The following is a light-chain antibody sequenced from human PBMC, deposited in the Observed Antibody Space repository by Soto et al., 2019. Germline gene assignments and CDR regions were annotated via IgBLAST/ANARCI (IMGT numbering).Light chain of an antibody. Sequence: QSALTQPASVSGSPGQSITISCTGTSSDIGGYNYVSWYQHHPGKAPKLMIYDVSNRPSGVSNRFSGSKSGNTASLTISGLQAGDEADYYCSSYTSSSPPVFGGGTKVTVL. CDR1: SSDIGGYNY. V-gene: IGLV2-14*03. CDR2: DVS. J-gene: IGLJ2*01. CDR3: SSYTSSSPPV.